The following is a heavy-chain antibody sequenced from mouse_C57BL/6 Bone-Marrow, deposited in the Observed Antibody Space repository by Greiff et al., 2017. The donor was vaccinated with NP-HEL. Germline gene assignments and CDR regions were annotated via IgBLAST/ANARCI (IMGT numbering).Heavy chain of an antibody. Sequence: EVKLMESGPGLVKPSQSLSLTCSVTGYSITSGYYWNWIRQFPGNKLEWMGYISYDGSNNYNPSLKNRISITRDTSKNQFFLKLNSVTTADTATYYCAREGGYYGIPFAYWGQGTLVTVSA. D-gene: IGHD1-1*01. CDR3: AREGGYYGIPFAY. V-gene: IGHV3-6*01. J-gene: IGHJ3*01. CDR2: ISYDGSN. CDR1: GYSITSGYY.